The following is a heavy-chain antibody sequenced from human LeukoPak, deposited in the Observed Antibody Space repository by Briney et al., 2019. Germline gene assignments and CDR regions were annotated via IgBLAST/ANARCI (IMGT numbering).Heavy chain of an antibody. Sequence: GGSLRLSCAASGFTFSSYSMNWVRQAPGKGLEWVSAISGTGATTYYADSVKGRFTISRDNSKNTLSLQVDSLRAEDTAVYYCAKDGVWGSFAYYFDYWGQGALVTVSS. J-gene: IGHJ4*02. CDR2: ISGTGATT. D-gene: IGHD3-16*01. CDR3: AKDGVWGSFAYYFDY. V-gene: IGHV3-23*01. CDR1: GFTFSSYS.